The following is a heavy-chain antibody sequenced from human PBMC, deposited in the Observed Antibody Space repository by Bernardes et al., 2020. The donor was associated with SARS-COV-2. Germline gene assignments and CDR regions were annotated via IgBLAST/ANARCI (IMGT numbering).Heavy chain of an antibody. CDR2: ISAYNGNT. V-gene: IGHV1-18*04. CDR3: ARDLLWDTAMGDYYYYGMDG. CDR1: GYTFTSYG. D-gene: IGHD5-18*01. J-gene: IGHJ6*02. Sequence: ASVKVSCKASGYTFTSYGISWVRQAPGQGLEWMGWISAYNGNTNYAQKLQGRVTMTTDTSTSTAYMELRSLRSDDTAVYYCARDLLWDTAMGDYYYYGMDGWGQGTTVTVSS.